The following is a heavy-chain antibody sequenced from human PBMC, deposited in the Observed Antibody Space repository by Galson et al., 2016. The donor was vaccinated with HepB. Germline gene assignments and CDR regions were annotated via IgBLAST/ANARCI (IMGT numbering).Heavy chain of an antibody. CDR3: ARERGGSYEYIPNNWFDP. CDR1: GGNFSSYA. V-gene: IGHV1-69*13. D-gene: IGHD1-26*01. CDR2: IIPMFDTV. J-gene: IGHJ5*02. Sequence: SVKVSCKASGGNFSSYAITWVRQAPGEGLEWIGGIIPMFDTVNYAQQFQGRVTITADESTSTAYMELRSLRSEDTAIFYCARERGGSYEYIPNNWFDPWGQGTLVTVSS.